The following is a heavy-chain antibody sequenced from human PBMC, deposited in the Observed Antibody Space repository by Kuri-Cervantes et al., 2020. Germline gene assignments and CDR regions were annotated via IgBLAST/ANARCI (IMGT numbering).Heavy chain of an antibody. J-gene: IGHJ6*02. V-gene: IGHV3-9*01. CDR3: ARDRGLLLLWFGESGNYYGMDV. CDR2: ISWNSGSI. CDR1: GFTFDDYA. D-gene: IGHD3-10*01. Sequence: SLKISCAASGFTFDDYAMHWVRQAPGKGLEWVSGISWNSGSIGYADSVKGRFTISRDNAKNSLYLQMNSLRAEDTVLYYCARDRGLLLLWFGESGNYYGMDVWGQGTTVTVSS.